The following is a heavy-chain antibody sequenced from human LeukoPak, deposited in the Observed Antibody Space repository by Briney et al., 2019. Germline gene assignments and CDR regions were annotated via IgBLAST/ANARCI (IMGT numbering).Heavy chain of an antibody. CDR1: GYTFTSYD. Sequence: GASVKVSCKASGYTFTSYDINWVRQATGQGLEWMGWMNPNSGNTGYAQKFQGRVTITRNTSISTAYMELSSLRSEDTAVYYCARERPRKYCSGGSCPIDYWGQGTLVTVSS. CDR2: MNPNSGNT. D-gene: IGHD2-15*01. V-gene: IGHV1-8*03. CDR3: ARERPRKYCSGGSCPIDY. J-gene: IGHJ4*02.